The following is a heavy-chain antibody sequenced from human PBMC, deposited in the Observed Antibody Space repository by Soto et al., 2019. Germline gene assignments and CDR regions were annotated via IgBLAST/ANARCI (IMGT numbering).Heavy chain of an antibody. V-gene: IGHV4-31*03. CDR2: IYYGGST. CDR1: GGSISSGGYY. CDR3: AREDCSGGSCYSSRDPQPLYGMDV. Sequence: SETLSLTCTVSGGSISSGGYYWSWIRQHPGKGLEWIGYIYYGGSTYYNPSLKSRVTISVDTSKNQFSLKLSSVTAADTAVYYCAREDCSGGSCYSSRDPQPLYGMDVWGQGTTVTVSS. J-gene: IGHJ6*02. D-gene: IGHD2-15*01.